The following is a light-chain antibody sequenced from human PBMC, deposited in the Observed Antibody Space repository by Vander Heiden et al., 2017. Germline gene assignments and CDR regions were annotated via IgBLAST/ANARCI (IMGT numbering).Light chain of an antibody. J-gene: IGLJ3*02. CDR1: SSDVGAYNY. Sequence: SPLPPPPSASGSPGQSVTISCTGTSSDVGAYNYVAWYQQHPGKAPTLIIYDVTKRPSGVPDRFSGSKSGNTAFLTVSGLQAEDEADYYCSSHAGSSAVFGGGTTVTVL. CDR2: DVT. CDR3: SSHAGSSAV. V-gene: IGLV2-8*01.